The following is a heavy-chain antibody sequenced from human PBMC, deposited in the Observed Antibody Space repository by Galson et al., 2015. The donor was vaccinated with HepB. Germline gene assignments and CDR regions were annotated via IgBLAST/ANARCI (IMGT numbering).Heavy chain of an antibody. J-gene: IGHJ2*01. Sequence: SLRLSCAASGFTFSSYAMSWVRQAPGKGLEWVSAISGSGGSTYYADSVKGRFTISRDNSKNTLYLQMNSLRAEDTAVYYCARAAVYPYWYFDLWGRGTLVTVSS. CDR3: ARAAVYPYWYFDL. CDR1: GFTFSSYA. D-gene: IGHD1-14*01. CDR2: ISGSGGST. V-gene: IGHV3-23*01.